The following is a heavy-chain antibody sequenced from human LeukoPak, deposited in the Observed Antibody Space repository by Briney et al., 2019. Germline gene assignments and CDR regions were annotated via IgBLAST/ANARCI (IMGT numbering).Heavy chain of an antibody. CDR3: ARGRSYYGSGSSPFDH. D-gene: IGHD3-10*01. J-gene: IGHJ5*02. CDR2: INPNSGGT. Sequence: ASVKVSCKASGYTFTGYYMHWVRQAPGQGLEWMGWINPNSGGTNYAQKFQGRVTMTRDTSISTAYMELSRLRSDDTAVYYCARGRSYYGSGSSPFDHWVQGTLVTVSS. CDR1: GYTFTGYY. V-gene: IGHV1-2*02.